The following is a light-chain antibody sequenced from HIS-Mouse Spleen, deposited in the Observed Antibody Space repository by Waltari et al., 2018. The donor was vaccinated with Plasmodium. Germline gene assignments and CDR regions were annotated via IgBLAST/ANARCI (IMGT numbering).Light chain of an antibody. CDR2: EGS. CDR1: SSDVGSYNL. J-gene: IGLJ3*02. V-gene: IGLV2-23*01. CDR3: CSYAGSSTWV. Sequence: QSALTQPASVSGSPGQSITISCTGTSSDVGSYNLVSWYQQHPGKAPKLMIYEGSKRPSGVSNGFSGFKSGNTASLTISGLQAEDEADYYCCSYAGSSTWVFGGGTKLTVL.